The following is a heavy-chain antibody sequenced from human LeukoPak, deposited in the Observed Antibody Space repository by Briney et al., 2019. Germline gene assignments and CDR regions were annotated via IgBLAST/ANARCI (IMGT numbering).Heavy chain of an antibody. J-gene: IGHJ5*01. V-gene: IGHV3-30*18. CDR1: GFTFNNYG. D-gene: IGHD6-19*01. CDR2: ISHDGSVK. Sequence: GGSLRLSCAASGFTFNNYGMQWVRQTPGKGLEWLTVISHDGSVKHYADSVKGRFTISRDTSKNTVYLQMNSLRPEDTAVYYCAKEGTTYSSTWFDSWGQGTLVTVSS. CDR3: AKEGTTYSSTWFDS.